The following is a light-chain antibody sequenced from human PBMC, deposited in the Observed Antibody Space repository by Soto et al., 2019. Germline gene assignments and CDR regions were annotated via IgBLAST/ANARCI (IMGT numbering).Light chain of an antibody. CDR1: SSDVGSYNL. V-gene: IGLV2-23*01. CDR3: CSYAGPREV. CDR2: EGS. Sequence: QSALTRPASVSGSPGQSITISCTGTSSDVGSYNLVSWYQQHPGKAPKLMIYEGSKRPSGVSNRFSGSKSGNTASLTISGLQAEDEADYYCCSYAGPREVFGGGTKLTVL. J-gene: IGLJ2*01.